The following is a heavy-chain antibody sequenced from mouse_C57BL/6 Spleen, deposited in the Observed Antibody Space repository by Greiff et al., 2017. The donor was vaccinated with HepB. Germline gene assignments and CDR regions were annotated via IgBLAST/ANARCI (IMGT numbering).Heavy chain of an antibody. Sequence: QVQLQQPGAELVKPGASVKLSCKASGYTFTSYWMQWVKQRPGQGLEWIGEIDPSDSYTNYNQKFKGKATLTVDTSSSTAYLQLSILTSEDSAVYDCARTTVVATDWFAYWGQGTLVTVSA. V-gene: IGHV1-50*01. D-gene: IGHD1-1*01. CDR1: GYTFTSYW. J-gene: IGHJ3*01. CDR2: IDPSDSYT. CDR3: ARTTVVATDWFAY.